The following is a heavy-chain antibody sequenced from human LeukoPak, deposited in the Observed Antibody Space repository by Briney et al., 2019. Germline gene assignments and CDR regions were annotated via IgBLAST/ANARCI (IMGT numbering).Heavy chain of an antibody. D-gene: IGHD5-18*01. CDR3: AKDRRYSYGTSFDY. CDR1: GFAFSSYA. CDR2: ISGSGGST. Sequence: GGSLRLSCAASGFAFSSYAMNWVRQAPGKGLEWVSTISGSGGSTYYADSVKGRFTISRDNSKNTLYLQMNSLGAEDTAVYYWAKDRRYSYGTSFDYWGQGTLVTVSS. J-gene: IGHJ4*02. V-gene: IGHV3-23*01.